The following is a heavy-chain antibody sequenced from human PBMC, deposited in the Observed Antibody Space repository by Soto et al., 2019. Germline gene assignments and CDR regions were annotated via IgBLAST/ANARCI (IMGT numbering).Heavy chain of an antibody. J-gene: IGHJ5*02. Sequence: ASVKVSCKASGYTFTGYYMHWVRQAPGQGLEWMGWINPNSGGTNYAQKFQGWVTMTRDTSISTAYMELSRLRSDDTAVYYCARGNSFNSGVIWQNWFDPWGQGTLVTVSS. CDR2: INPNSGGT. CDR1: GYTFTGYY. D-gene: IGHD2-21*01. CDR3: ARGNSFNSGVIWQNWFDP. V-gene: IGHV1-2*04.